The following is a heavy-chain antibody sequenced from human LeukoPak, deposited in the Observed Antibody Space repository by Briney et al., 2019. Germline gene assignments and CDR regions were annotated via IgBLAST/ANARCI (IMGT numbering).Heavy chain of an antibody. Sequence: ASVKVSCKASGYTFTSYDINWVRQATGQRLEWMGWINAGNGDTKFSQNYQARVTITRDASASTAYMELSSLTSEDTAVYFCARGLWSAHRREYYFDSWGQGTLVTVSS. J-gene: IGHJ4*02. CDR2: INAGNGDT. CDR3: ARGLWSAHRREYYFDS. CDR1: GYTFTSYD. V-gene: IGHV1-3*01. D-gene: IGHD3-3*01.